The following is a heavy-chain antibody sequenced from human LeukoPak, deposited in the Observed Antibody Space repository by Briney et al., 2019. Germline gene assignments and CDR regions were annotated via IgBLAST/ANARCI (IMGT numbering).Heavy chain of an antibody. D-gene: IGHD6-6*01. J-gene: IGHJ4*02. V-gene: IGHV3-7*01. CDR2: IKQDGSEK. CDR3: ARVPLVPYSSSSPPDY. Sequence: PGGSLRLSCAASGFTFSSYSMNWVRQAPGKGLEWVANIKQDGSEKYYVDSVKGRFTISRDNAKNSLYLQMNSLRAEDTAVYYCARVPLVPYSSSSPPDYWGQGTLVTVSS. CDR1: GFTFSSYS.